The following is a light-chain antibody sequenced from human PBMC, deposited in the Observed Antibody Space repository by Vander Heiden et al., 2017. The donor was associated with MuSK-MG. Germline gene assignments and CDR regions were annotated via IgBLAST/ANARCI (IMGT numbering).Light chain of an antibody. CDR2: DAS. Sequence: DIHMTQFPSSLSASVGDRVTITCQASQDISNYLNWYQQKPGKAPKLLIYDASNLETGVPSRFSGSGSGTDFTFTISSLQPEDIATYYCQQYDNLPLTFGGGTKVEIK. J-gene: IGKJ4*01. CDR1: QDISNY. V-gene: IGKV1-33*01. CDR3: QQYDNLPLT.